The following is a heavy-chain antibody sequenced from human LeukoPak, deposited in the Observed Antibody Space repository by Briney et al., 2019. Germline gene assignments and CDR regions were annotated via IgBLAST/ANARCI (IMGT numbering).Heavy chain of an antibody. CDR1: GFTVSSNY. J-gene: IGHJ4*02. D-gene: IGHD2-2*01. Sequence: PGGSLRLSCAASGFTVSSNYMSWVRQAPGKGLEWVSVIYSGGGTYYADSVKGRFTISRDNSKNTLYLQMNSLRAEDTAVYYCARSGPAGAFDYWGQGTLVTVSS. CDR3: ARSGPAGAFDY. CDR2: IYSGGGT. V-gene: IGHV3-53*01.